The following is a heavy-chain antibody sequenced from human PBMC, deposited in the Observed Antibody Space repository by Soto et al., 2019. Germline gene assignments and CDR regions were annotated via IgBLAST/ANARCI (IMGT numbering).Heavy chain of an antibody. Sequence: GGSLRLSCAASGFTFSSYAMHWVRQAPGKGLEWVAVISYDGSNKYYADSVKGRFTISRDNSKNTLYLQMNSLRAEDTAVYYCARAFRDGYNYLLGYWGQGTLVTVSS. J-gene: IGHJ4*02. CDR1: GFTFSSYA. D-gene: IGHD5-12*01. V-gene: IGHV3-30-3*01. CDR2: ISYDGSNK. CDR3: ARAFRDGYNYLLGY.